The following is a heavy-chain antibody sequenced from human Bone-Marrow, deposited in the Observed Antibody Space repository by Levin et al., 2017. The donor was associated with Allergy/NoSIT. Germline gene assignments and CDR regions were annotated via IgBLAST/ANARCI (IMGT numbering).Heavy chain of an antibody. V-gene: IGHV4-31*03. J-gene: IGHJ3*02. CDR1: GGSIRRSGYY. CDR3: ARGFLGGAFDI. Sequence: PSQTLSLTCIVSGGSIRRSGYYWSWIRHHPGKDLEWIGYIYYSGTTQYKSSLKSRLTISIDTSKNQFSLRLNSVTAADTAVYYCARGFLGGAFDIWGQGTRVTVSP. CDR2: IYYSGTT. D-gene: IGHD4-23*01.